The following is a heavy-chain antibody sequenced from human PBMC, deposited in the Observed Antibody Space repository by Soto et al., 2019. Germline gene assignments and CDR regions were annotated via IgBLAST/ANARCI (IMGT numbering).Heavy chain of an antibody. V-gene: IGHV4-31*03. CDR2: IYYSGST. Sequence: SETLSLTCTVSGGSISSGGYCWSWIRQHPGKGLEWIGYIYYSGSTYYNPSLKSRVTISVDTSKNQFSLKLSSVTAADTAVYYCASAHVDKQGIAAAGTNPIVDYWGQGTLVTVSS. CDR3: ASAHVDKQGIAAAGTNPIVDY. J-gene: IGHJ4*02. CDR1: GGSISSGGYC. D-gene: IGHD6-13*01.